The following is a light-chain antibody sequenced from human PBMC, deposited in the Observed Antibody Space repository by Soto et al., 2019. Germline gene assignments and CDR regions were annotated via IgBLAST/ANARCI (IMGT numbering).Light chain of an antibody. CDR1: SSNIGAGYD. CDR2: GNT. V-gene: IGLV1-40*01. CDR3: QSYDSSLTGVV. J-gene: IGLJ2*01. Sequence: QSVLTQPPSVSGAPGQRVTISCTGSSSNIGAGYDVHWYQQFPGTAPKRLIYGNTNRPSGVPDRFSGSKSGTSASLAITGLQAEDEADYYCQSYDSSLTGVVFGGGTQLTVL.